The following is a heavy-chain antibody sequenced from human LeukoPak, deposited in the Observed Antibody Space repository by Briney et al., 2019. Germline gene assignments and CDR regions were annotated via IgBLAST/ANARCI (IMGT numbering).Heavy chain of an antibody. CDR1: GFTFSSYN. Sequence: GGSLRLSCAASGFTFSSYNMNWVRQAPGKGLEWVSLISSSTSYIHYADSVKGRFTISRDNAKNSVFLQMNSLRAEDTAVYYCARDTSTVTNREFDYWGQGTLVTVSS. CDR2: ISSSTSYI. V-gene: IGHV3-21*01. J-gene: IGHJ4*02. CDR3: ARDTSTVTNREFDY. D-gene: IGHD4-17*01.